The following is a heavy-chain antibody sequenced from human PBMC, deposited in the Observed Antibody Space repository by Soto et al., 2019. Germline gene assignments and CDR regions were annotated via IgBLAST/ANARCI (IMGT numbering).Heavy chain of an antibody. J-gene: IGHJ3*01. Sequence: GGSLRLSCAASGFTFSYYYMSWIRQAPGKGLEWVSYISSSSSYTNYADSVKGRFTISRDNAKNSLYLQMNSLRAEDTGMYFCAQMDTMTTSAFDVWGQGTLVTVSS. CDR3: AQMDTMTTSAFDV. CDR1: GFTFSYYY. V-gene: IGHV3-11*03. CDR2: ISSSSSYT.